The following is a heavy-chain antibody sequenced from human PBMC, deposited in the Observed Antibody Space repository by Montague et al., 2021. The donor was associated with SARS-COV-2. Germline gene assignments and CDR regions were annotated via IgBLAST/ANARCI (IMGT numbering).Heavy chain of an antibody. Sequence: SETLSLTCTVPGGSISSYYWSWIRQPPGKGLEWIGYIYYSGSTNYNPSLKSRVTISVDTSKNQSSLKLSSVTAADTAVYYCARGTAAGTNFDYWGQGTLVTVSS. D-gene: IGHD6-13*01. J-gene: IGHJ4*02. CDR2: IYYSGST. V-gene: IGHV4-59*01. CDR1: GGSISSYY. CDR3: ARGTAAGTNFDY.